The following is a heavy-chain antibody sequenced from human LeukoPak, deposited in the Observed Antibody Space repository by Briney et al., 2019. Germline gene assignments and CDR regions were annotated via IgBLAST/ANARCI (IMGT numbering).Heavy chain of an antibody. Sequence: SETLSLTCTVSGGSISSGSYYWSWIRQPAGKGLEWIGRIYTSGSTNYTPSLKSRVTISVDTSKNQFSLKLSSVTAADTAVYYCAREKLRFGSSYFDYWGQGTLVTVSS. V-gene: IGHV4-61*02. CDR3: AREKLRFGSSYFDY. D-gene: IGHD3-3*01. CDR1: GGSISSGSYY. CDR2: IYTSGST. J-gene: IGHJ4*02.